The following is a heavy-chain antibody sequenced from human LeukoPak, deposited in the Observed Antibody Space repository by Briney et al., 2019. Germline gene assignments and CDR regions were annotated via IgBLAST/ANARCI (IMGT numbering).Heavy chain of an antibody. Sequence: GESLKISCKGSGYSFTSYWIGWVRQMPGKGLEWMAIIYPGDSDTKYSPSFQGQVTISVDKSISAAYLQWSSLKASDSAMYYCARLGYSGYDPFDYWGQGTLVTVSS. V-gene: IGHV5-51*01. J-gene: IGHJ4*02. CDR2: IYPGDSDT. CDR1: GYSFTSYW. D-gene: IGHD5-12*01. CDR3: ARLGYSGYDPFDY.